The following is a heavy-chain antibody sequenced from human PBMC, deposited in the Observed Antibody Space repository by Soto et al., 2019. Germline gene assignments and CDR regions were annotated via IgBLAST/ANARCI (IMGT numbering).Heavy chain of an antibody. V-gene: IGHV1-58*01. D-gene: IGHD3-10*01. CDR2: IVVGSGNT. J-gene: IGHJ6*02. Sequence: QMQLVQSGPEVKKPGTSVKVSCKASGFTFTSSAVQWVRQARGQRLEWIGWIVVGSGNTNYAQKFQERVTITRDMSTSTAYMELSSLRSEDTAVYYCARVNYYGSGRKHNMDVWGQGTTVTVSS. CDR1: GFTFTSSA. CDR3: ARVNYYGSGRKHNMDV.